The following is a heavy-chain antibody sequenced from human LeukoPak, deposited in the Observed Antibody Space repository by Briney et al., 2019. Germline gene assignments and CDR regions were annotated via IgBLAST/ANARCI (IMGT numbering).Heavy chain of an antibody. CDR3: ATQIVGALDY. Sequence: PGGSLRLSCAAAGFTFSSYSMNWVRQAPGKGLEWVSYISSSSSTIYYADSVKGRFTISRNNPKNSLYLQMNSLRAEDTAVYYCATQIVGALDYWGQGTLVTVSS. V-gene: IGHV3-48*01. CDR2: ISSSSSTI. CDR1: GFTFSSYS. J-gene: IGHJ4*02. D-gene: IGHD1-26*01.